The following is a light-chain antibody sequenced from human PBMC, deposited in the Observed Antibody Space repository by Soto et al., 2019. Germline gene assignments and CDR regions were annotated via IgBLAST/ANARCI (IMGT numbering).Light chain of an antibody. CDR2: EVS. Sequence: QSALTQPPCASGSPGQSVTISCTGTSSDVGGYNYVSWYQQHPGKAPKLMIYEVSKRPSGVPDRFSGSKSGNTASLTVSGLQAEDEADYYCSSYAGINSYVFGTGTKVTVL. V-gene: IGLV2-8*01. J-gene: IGLJ1*01. CDR1: SSDVGGYNY. CDR3: SSYAGINSYV.